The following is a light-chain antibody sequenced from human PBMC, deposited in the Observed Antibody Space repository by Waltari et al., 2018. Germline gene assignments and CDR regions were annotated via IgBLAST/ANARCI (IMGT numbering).Light chain of an antibody. V-gene: IGKV1-5*03. CDR2: RAS. CDR1: GSIGDW. J-gene: IGKJ2*03. Sequence: DIQMTQFPSTLSASVGDRVTITCRAIGSIGDWMAWYQQEPGKAPKLLIYRASTLQSDVPSRFSGSGSGTEFTLTISSLQPDDFGTYYCQYYFLYSRGFGQGTKLEIK. CDR3: QYYFLYSRG.